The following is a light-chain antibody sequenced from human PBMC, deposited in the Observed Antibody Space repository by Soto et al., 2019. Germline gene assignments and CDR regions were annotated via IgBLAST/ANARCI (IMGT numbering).Light chain of an antibody. CDR1: QKISSY. J-gene: IGKJ4*01. CDR3: QQRSNWPPLT. V-gene: IGKV3-11*01. Sequence: EIVLTQSPGTLSLSPGERATLSCRASQKISSYLAWYQQKPGQAPRLLIYDASNRATGIPARFSGSGSGTDFTLTIRSLEPEDFAVYYCQQRSNWPPLTFGGGTKVELK. CDR2: DAS.